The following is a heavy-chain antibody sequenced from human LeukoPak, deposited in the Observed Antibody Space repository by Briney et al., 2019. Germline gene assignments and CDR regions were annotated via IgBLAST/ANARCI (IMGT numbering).Heavy chain of an antibody. CDR3: ARDRRDYDSSGYYLY. CDR2: IKQDGSEE. CDR1: GFIFSSYW. Sequence: PGGSLRLSCAASGFIFSSYWMSWVRQAPGKGLEWVADIKQDGSEEYYVDSVKGRFTISRDNAKNSLYLQMNSLRAEGTAVYYCARDRRDYDSSGYYLYWGQGTLVTVSS. D-gene: IGHD3-22*01. J-gene: IGHJ4*02. V-gene: IGHV3-7*01.